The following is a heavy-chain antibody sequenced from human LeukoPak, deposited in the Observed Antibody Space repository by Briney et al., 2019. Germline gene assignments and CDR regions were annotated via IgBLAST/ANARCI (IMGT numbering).Heavy chain of an antibody. V-gene: IGHV1-18*01. CDR1: GYTFTSYG. CDR3: ARDPPFLGPQLLWFGAPDAFDI. CDR2: ISAYNGNT. Sequence: ASVSVSCKASGYTFTSYGISWVRQAPGQGLELMGWISAYNGNTNYAQKLQGRVTMTTDTSTSTAYMELRSLRSDDTAVYYCARDPPFLGPQLLWFGAPDAFDIWGQGTMDTVSS. D-gene: IGHD3-10*01. J-gene: IGHJ3*02.